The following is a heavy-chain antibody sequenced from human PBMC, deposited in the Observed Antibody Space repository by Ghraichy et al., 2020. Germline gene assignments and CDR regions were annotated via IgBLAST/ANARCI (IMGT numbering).Heavy chain of an antibody. V-gene: IGHV4-31*03. Sequence: SETLSLTCTVSGGSISSGSYYWSWIRQHPGKGLEWIGYIFYSGSTYYNPSLKSRVTISVDTSKNQFSLKLSSVTAADTAVYYCARVDYTPRWFVPWGQGTLVTVSS. CDR3: ARVDYTPRWFVP. CDR2: IFYSGST. D-gene: IGHD4-11*01. J-gene: IGHJ5*02. CDR1: GGSISSGSYY.